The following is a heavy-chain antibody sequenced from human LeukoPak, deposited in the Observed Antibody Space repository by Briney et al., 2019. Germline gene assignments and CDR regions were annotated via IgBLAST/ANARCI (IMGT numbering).Heavy chain of an antibody. D-gene: IGHD2-21*02. CDR2: IYYSGST. J-gene: IGHJ2*01. CDR3: ARGNRMTARGYFDL. CDR1: GGSFSAYY. V-gene: IGHV4-59*01. Sequence: SETLSLTCAVYGGSFSAYYWSWIRQPPGKGLEWIGYIYYSGSTNYNPSLKSRVTISVDTSKNQFSLKLSSVTAADTAVYYCARGNRMTARGYFDLWGRGTLVTVSS.